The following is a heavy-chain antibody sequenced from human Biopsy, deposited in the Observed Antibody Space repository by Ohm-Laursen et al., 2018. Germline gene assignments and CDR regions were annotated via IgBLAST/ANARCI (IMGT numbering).Heavy chain of an antibody. Sequence: GTLSLTCTVSGGSISSDYWSWVRQSPGKGLEWIGYISNRGSTNYNPSLRGRVTISVDTSKNQFSLKLSSVTAADTAVFFCARLYRLDDYWNDDPPDAFDVWGQGTRVTVSS. CDR2: ISNRGST. J-gene: IGHJ3*01. CDR3: ARLYRLDDYWNDDPPDAFDV. V-gene: IGHV4-59*01. D-gene: IGHD3-3*01. CDR1: GGSISSDY.